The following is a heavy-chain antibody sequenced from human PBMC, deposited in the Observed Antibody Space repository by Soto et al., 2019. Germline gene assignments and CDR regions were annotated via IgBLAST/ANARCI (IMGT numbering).Heavy chain of an antibody. D-gene: IGHD5-12*01. V-gene: IGHV4-39*01. Sequence: SETLSLTCTVSGGSISNSSYYWGWIRQPPGKGLEWIGSIYYSGSTYYNPSLKSRVTISVDTSKNQFSLKLSSVTAADTAVYYCARPLYSGYGYYFDYWGQGTLVTVSS. CDR1: GGSISNSSYY. CDR3: ARPLYSGYGYYFDY. J-gene: IGHJ4*02. CDR2: IYYSGST.